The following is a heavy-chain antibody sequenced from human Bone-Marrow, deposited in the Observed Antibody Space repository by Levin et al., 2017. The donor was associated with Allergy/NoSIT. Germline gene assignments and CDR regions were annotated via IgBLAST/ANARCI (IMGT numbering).Heavy chain of an antibody. V-gene: IGHV3-20*04. CDR3: ARDRMSAALAIDS. CDR1: GFIFDDHG. D-gene: IGHD5-12*01. Sequence: SGGSLRLSCAASGFIFDDHGMHWVRQAPGKGLEWISNINWNGGSDDYADSVKGRFTISRDNGKNYLYLQMNSLRTEDTAFYYCARDRMSAALAIDSWGQGILVTVSS. CDR2: INWNGGSD. J-gene: IGHJ4*02.